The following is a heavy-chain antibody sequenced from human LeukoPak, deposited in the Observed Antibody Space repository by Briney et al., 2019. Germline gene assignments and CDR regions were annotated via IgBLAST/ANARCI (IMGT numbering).Heavy chain of an antibody. Sequence: GGSLRLSCAASGFTFSSYAMSWVRQAPGKGLEWVSAISGSGGSTYYADSVKGRFTISRDNSKNTLYLQMNSLRAEDTAVYYCARVGGGYNFWNWYFDLWGRGTLVTVSS. D-gene: IGHD5-24*01. V-gene: IGHV3-23*01. CDR3: ARVGGGYNFWNWYFDL. CDR2: ISGSGGST. J-gene: IGHJ2*01. CDR1: GFTFSSYA.